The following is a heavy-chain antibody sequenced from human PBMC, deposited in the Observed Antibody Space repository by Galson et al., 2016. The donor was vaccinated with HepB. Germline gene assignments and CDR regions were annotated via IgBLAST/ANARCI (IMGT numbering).Heavy chain of an antibody. CDR1: GFTFSTYS. Sequence: SLRLSCAASGFTFSTYSMHWVRQAPGKGLEWVAVMSYIGSNKYFADSVKGRFSISRDNSKNILYLQMNSLRAEDTAVYYCARSRADFWSVGYYDYCMDVWCKGTTVTVSS. J-gene: IGHJ6*04. D-gene: IGHD3-3*01. CDR2: MSYIGSNK. V-gene: IGHV3-30-3*01. CDR3: ARSRADFWSVGYYDYCMDV.